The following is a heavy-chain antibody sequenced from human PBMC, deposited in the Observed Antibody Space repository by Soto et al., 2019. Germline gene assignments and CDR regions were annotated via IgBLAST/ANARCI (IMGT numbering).Heavy chain of an antibody. D-gene: IGHD6-25*01. CDR3: ARDRSDSSRADSFDI. CDR2: FYRGRAT. V-gene: IGHV3-53*01. CDR1: GFSVSNTY. J-gene: IGHJ3*02. Sequence: EVQLVESGGGLIQPGGSLRLSCAVSGFSVSNTYMSWVRQAPGKGLEWISVFYRGRATYYADSVKGRFTISRDDSRNTVYLQMNSLTTEDTAVYFCARDRSDSSRADSFDIWGQGTMVTVSS.